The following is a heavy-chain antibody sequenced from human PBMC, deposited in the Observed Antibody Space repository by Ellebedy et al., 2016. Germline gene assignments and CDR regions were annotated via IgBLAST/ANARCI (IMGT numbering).Heavy chain of an antibody. V-gene: IGHV5-10-1*01. J-gene: IGHJ6*02. CDR2: IDPRDSYI. Sequence: GESLKISXKASGYSFSSYWITWVRQMPGKGLEWMGRIDPRDSYIDNSPSFQGHGSMAIDKSITTAYLQWSSLKASDTATYYCARAKSGGLDVWGQGTTVIVSS. CDR3: ARAKSGGLDV. CDR1: GYSFSSYW. D-gene: IGHD3-10*01.